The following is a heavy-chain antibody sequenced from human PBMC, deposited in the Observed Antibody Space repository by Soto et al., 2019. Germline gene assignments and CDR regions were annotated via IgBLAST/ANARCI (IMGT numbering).Heavy chain of an antibody. CDR1: GYRFSRSW. V-gene: IGHV5-51*01. CDR3: ARAFRSNYYAY. D-gene: IGHD3-3*01. Sequence: PGESLKISCQGTGYRFSRSWIGWVRQKPGKGLEWLGNVYPSDSDVRYNPSFQGRVTISADKSNSTAYLQWSSLEASDTAIYYCARAFRSNYYAYWGRGTLVTVSS. J-gene: IGHJ4*02. CDR2: VYPSDSDV.